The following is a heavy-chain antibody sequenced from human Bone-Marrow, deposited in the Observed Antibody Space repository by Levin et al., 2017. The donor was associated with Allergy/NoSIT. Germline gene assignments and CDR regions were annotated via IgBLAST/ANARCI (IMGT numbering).Heavy chain of an antibody. CDR1: GFTLRTHD. D-gene: IGHD5-18*01. CDR2: IGTAGDT. V-gene: IGHV3-13*01. Sequence: PGGSLRLSCAAYGFTLRTHDMHWVRQGTGKGLEWVSTIGTAGDTYYPDSVRGRFTISRENAKNSLYLQMNGLSAGDTAVYYCARYNYEYNALDIWGQGTMVTVSS. CDR3: ARYNYEYNALDI. J-gene: IGHJ3*02.